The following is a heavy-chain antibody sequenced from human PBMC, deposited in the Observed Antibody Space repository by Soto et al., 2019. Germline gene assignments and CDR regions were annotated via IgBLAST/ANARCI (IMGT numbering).Heavy chain of an antibody. CDR1: GYTYTSYA. Sequence: ASVKVSCKASGYTYTSYAMHWVRQAPGQRLEWMGWINAGNGNTKYSQKFQGRVTITRDTSASTAYMELSSLRSEDTAVYYCARCSRPDIVVVPAADHAFDIWGQGTMVTVSS. J-gene: IGHJ3*02. CDR2: INAGNGNT. V-gene: IGHV1-3*01. CDR3: ARCSRPDIVVVPAADHAFDI. D-gene: IGHD2-2*01.